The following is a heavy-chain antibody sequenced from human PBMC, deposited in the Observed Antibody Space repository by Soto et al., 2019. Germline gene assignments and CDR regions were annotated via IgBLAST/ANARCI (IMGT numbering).Heavy chain of an antibody. V-gene: IGHV3-64*01. CDR2: ISSNGIGT. J-gene: IGHJ6*03. D-gene: IGHD3-10*01. CDR3: ARRARSDYDYMDV. CDR1: GFTLSSDA. Sequence: EVQLVESGGGLAQPGGSLRLSCAASGFTLSSDAMDWVRQAPGKGLEYVSGISSNGIGTYYANSVKGRFTISRDNSKNTVYLQMDSLRPEDMAVYYRARRARSDYDYMDVWVKGTTVTVS.